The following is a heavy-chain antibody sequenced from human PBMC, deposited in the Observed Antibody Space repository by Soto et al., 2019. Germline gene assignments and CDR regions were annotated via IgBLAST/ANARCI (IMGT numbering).Heavy chain of an antibody. CDR1: GFTFSSYS. J-gene: IGHJ6*03. CDR3: ARDKVALMDV. V-gene: IGHV3-48*01. CDR2: ISSSSSTI. Sequence: GGSLRLSCAASGFTFSSYSMNWVRQAPGKGLEWVSYISSSSSTIYYADSVKGRFTISRDNAKNSLYLQMNSLRAEDTAVYYCARDKVALMDVWGKGTTVTVSS. D-gene: IGHD2-15*01.